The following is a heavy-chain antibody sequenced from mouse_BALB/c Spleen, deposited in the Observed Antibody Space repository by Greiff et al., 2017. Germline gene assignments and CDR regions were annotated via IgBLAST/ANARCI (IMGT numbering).Heavy chain of an antibody. CDR1: GYTFTSYW. CDR3: ARSKGYYPYYFDY. J-gene: IGHJ2*01. CDR2: INPSNGRT. D-gene: IGHD2-3*01. V-gene: IGHV1S81*02. Sequence: VQLQQPGAELVKPGASVKLSCKASGYTFTSYWMHWVKQRPGQGLEWIGEINPSNGRTNYNEKFKSKATLTVDKSSSTAYMQLSSLTSEDSAVYYCARSKGYYPYYFDYWGQGTTLTVSS.